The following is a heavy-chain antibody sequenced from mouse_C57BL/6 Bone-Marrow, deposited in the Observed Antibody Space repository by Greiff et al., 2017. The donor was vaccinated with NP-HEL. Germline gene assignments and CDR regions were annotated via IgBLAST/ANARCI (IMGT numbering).Heavy chain of an antibody. CDR1: GYTFTDYE. CDR2: IDPETGGT. CDR3: TRLGPRHYFDY. Sequence: VQLQQSGAELVRPGASVTLSCKASGYTFTDYEMHWVKQTPVHGLEWIGAIDPETGGTAYNQKFKGKAILTADKSSSTAYMALRSLTSEDSAVYYCTRLGPRHYFDYWGQGTTLTVTS. V-gene: IGHV1-15*01. J-gene: IGHJ2*01. D-gene: IGHD6-1*01.